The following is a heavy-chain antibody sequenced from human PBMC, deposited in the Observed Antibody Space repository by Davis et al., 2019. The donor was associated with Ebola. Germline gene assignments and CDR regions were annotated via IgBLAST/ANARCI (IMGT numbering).Heavy chain of an antibody. CDR2: IRYDGGSK. Sequence: PGGSLRLSCATSGFTFINYGMHWVRQAPGKGLEWVAFIRYDGGSKYYADSVKGRFTISRDKSKNTLYLQMNSLRAEDTALYYCAKGVAVAENYFESWGQGTLVTVSS. CDR3: AKGVAVAENYFES. J-gene: IGHJ4*02. CDR1: GFTFINYG. D-gene: IGHD6-13*01. V-gene: IGHV3-30*02.